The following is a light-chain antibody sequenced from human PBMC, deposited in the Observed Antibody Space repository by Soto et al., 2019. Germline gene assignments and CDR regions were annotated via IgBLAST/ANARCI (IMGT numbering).Light chain of an antibody. V-gene: IGKV3-20*01. Sequence: IILTQSPGTLSLSPGERVTLSCKASQTINNNYVAWYQQRPGRAPRLLVYGASARATGIPDRFSGSGAGTDFTLTISRLEPEDFAVYYCQHHGDLIGFGGGTKV. CDR3: QHHGDLIG. CDR2: GAS. J-gene: IGKJ4*01. CDR1: QTINNNY.